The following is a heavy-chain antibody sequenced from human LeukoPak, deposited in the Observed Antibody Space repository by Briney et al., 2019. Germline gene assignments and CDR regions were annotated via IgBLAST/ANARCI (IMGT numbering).Heavy chain of an antibody. J-gene: IGHJ3*02. V-gene: IGHV4-59*01. Sequence: PSETLSLTCTVSGGSISSYYWSWIRQPPGKGLEWIGYIYYSGSTNYNPSLKSRVTISVDTSKNQFSLKLSSVTAADTAVYYCARPNYYDRRTDAFDIWGQGTMVTVSS. CDR2: IYYSGST. CDR1: GGSISSYY. CDR3: ARPNYYDRRTDAFDI. D-gene: IGHD3-22*01.